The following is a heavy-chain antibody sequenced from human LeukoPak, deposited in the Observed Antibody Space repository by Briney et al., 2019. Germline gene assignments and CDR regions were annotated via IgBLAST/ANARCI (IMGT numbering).Heavy chain of an antibody. CDR2: MNHSGGT. D-gene: IGHD5-12*01. Sequence: SETLSLTCDVYGGSIGGYYWTWIRQPPGKGLEWIGEMNHSGGTNYNPSLKSRVTISVDTSKNQCSLKLSSVTAADTAVYYCARGGAAYSRATIGLWGQGTLVTVSS. V-gene: IGHV4-34*01. CDR1: GGSIGGYY. J-gene: IGHJ4*02. CDR3: ARGGAAYSRATIGL.